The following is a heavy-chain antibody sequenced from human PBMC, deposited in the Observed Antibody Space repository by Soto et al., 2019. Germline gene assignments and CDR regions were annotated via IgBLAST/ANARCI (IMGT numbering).Heavy chain of an antibody. Sequence: GVSLRLSCAASGFTVSSNYMSWVRQAPGKGLEWVSVIYSGGSTYYADSVKGRFTISRDNSKNTLYLQMNSLRAEDTAVYYCARDRPGDCSSTSCSHFGYWGQGTLVTVSS. J-gene: IGHJ4*02. CDR2: IYSGGST. D-gene: IGHD2-2*01. CDR3: ARDRPGDCSSTSCSHFGY. CDR1: GFTVSSNY. V-gene: IGHV3-53*01.